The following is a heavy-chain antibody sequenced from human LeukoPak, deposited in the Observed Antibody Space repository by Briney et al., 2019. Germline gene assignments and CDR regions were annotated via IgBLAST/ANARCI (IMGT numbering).Heavy chain of an antibody. CDR1: GFIFSNYG. V-gene: IGHV3-23*01. J-gene: IGHJ4*02. D-gene: IGHD3-22*01. CDR2: IGGSGGNT. Sequence: QSGGSLRLSCAASGFIFSNYGMIWVRQAPGKGLEWVSAIGGSGGNTYYADSVKGRFTISRDNSKNTLYLQMNSLRAEDTAVYYCAKGGYYDSSGHRYFDYWGQGTLVTVSS. CDR3: AKGGYYDSSGHRYFDY.